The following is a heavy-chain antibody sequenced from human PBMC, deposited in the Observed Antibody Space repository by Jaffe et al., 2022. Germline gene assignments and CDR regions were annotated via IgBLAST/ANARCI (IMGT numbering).Heavy chain of an antibody. V-gene: IGHV4-59*01. D-gene: IGHD5-18*01. J-gene: IGHJ4*02. CDR2: IYYSGST. CDR1: GGSISSYY. CDR3: ARGVVYSYGLFDY. Sequence: QVQLQESGPGLVKPSETLSLTCTVSGGSISSYYWSWIRQPPGKGLEWIGYIYYSGSTNYNPSLKSRVTISVDTSKNQFSLKLSSVTAADTAVYYCARGVVYSYGLFDYWGQGTLVTVSS.